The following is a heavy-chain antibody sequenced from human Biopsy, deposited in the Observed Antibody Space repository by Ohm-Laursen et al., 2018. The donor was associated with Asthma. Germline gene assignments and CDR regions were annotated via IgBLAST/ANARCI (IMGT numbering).Heavy chain of an antibody. Sequence: PPRTLSLTCDVSGGSISVSNWWSWVRQPPGRWLEWIGQIYHLGNANYNPSLKSRVTMSVDTSKNQFSLKVTSVTAADTAVYFCARVRGAFYESSVKNAFDVWGQGTMVTVSS. CDR3: ARVRGAFYESSVKNAFDV. CDR1: GGSISVSNW. CDR2: IYHLGNA. D-gene: IGHD3-22*01. J-gene: IGHJ3*01. V-gene: IGHV4-4*01.